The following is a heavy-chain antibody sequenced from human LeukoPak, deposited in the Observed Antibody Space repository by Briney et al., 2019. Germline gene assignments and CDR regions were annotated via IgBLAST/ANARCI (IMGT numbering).Heavy chain of an antibody. CDR1: GFTFSSHW. Sequence: GGSLRLSCAASGFTFSSHWMSWVRQAPGKGLEWVASIKEDGNEKYYVDSVKGRFSISRDDAKNSLHLQMNSLRGEDTAVYYCARDRFGGMDVWGKGTSVTVSS. D-gene: IGHD4-23*01. J-gene: IGHJ6*04. CDR3: ARDRFGGMDV. CDR2: IKEDGNEK. V-gene: IGHV3-7*01.